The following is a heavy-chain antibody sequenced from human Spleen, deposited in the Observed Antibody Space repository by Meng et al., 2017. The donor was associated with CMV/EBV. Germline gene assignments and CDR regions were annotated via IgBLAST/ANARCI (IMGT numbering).Heavy chain of an antibody. CDR2: ISYDGSNK. J-gene: IGHJ4*02. CDR3: ARTITMIANFDY. V-gene: IGHV3-30-3*01. D-gene: IGHD3-22*01. Sequence: QVQLVGVGGGVVQPGRSLGLSCAASGFTFSSYAMHWVRQAPGKGLEWVAVISYDGSNKYYADSVKGRFTISRDNSKNTLYLQMNSLRAEDTAVYYCARTITMIANFDYWGQGTLVTVSS. CDR1: GFTFSSYA.